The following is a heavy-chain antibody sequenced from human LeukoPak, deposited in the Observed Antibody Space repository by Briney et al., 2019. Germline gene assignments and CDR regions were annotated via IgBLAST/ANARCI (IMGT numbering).Heavy chain of an antibody. J-gene: IGHJ5*02. V-gene: IGHV4-39*07. CDR1: GGSISSSSYY. D-gene: IGHD4-17*01. CDR3: ARVSLGNHHDYGDYVSP. Sequence: SETLSLTCTVSGGSISSSSYYWGWIRQPPGKGLEWIGSIYYSGSTYYNPSLESRVTISVDTSKNQFSLKLSSVTAADTAVYYCARVSLGNHHDYGDYVSPWGQGTLVTVSS. CDR2: IYYSGST.